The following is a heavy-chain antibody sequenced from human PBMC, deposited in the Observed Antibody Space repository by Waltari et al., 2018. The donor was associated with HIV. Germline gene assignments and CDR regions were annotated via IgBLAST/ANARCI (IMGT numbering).Heavy chain of an antibody. D-gene: IGHD2-21*01. J-gene: IGHJ2*01. CDR1: GGSIGQYY. CDR3: ARVVANWYFDV. V-gene: IGHV4-59*08. CDR2: GYENGKT. Sequence: QAQLQESGPGLVQPSETLSLTCTVSGGSIGQYYWSWVRQPPGKGLEWIGYGYENGKTKYNPSLKSRVSISVDTSRNQVSLKLTSVNAADTAAYYCARVVANWYFDVWGRGTLVTVSS.